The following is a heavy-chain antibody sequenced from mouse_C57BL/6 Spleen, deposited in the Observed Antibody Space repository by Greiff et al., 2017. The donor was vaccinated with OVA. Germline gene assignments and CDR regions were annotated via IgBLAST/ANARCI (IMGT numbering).Heavy chain of an antibody. CDR2: ISYDGSN. J-gene: IGHJ4*01. CDR1: GYSITSGYY. V-gene: IGHV3-6*01. Sequence: ESGPGLVKPSQSLSLTCSVTGYSITSGYYWNWIRQSPGNKLEWMGYISYDGSNNYNPSLKNRISITRDTSKNQFCLKLNYVTTEDTATYYGARVIYYGPIPYAMDYWGQGTSVTVSS. D-gene: IGHD2-1*01. CDR3: ARVIYYGPIPYAMDY.